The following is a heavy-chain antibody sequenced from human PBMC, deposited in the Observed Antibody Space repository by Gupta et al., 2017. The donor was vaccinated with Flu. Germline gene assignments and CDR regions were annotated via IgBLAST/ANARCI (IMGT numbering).Heavy chain of an antibody. V-gene: IGHV1-69*06. CDR3: ARDSVVIPIVMLGPYYYYNMDI. CDR2: IIPMSGTT. D-gene: IGHD4-23*01. Sequence: AYVCTSGSYAISWVRQAPGQGLEWMGAIIPMSGTTNYAQKFQGRVTITADKSTSTAYMELSSLRSEDTAVYFCARDSVVIPIVMLGPYYYYNMDIWGQGTTVTVSS. CDR1: VCTSGSYA. J-gene: IGHJ6*02.